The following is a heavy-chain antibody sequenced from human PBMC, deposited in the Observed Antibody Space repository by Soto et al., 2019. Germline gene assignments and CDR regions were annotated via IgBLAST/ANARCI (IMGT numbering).Heavy chain of an antibody. CDR1: GGSISGSA. V-gene: IGHV4-59*07. Sequence: SDTPALTCTISGGSISGSAWSGFRQPPGKGLAWIGFIHDIRSHNSKSYLRSGLKMSCGPSSNHSSLNLRSVTAADTATYFCARIPLPASGWGPGIHLYYDSWGRGAPVTVSS. J-gene: IGHJ4*02. D-gene: IGHD3-16*01. CDR2: IHDIRSH. CDR3: ARIPLPASGWGPGIHLYYDS.